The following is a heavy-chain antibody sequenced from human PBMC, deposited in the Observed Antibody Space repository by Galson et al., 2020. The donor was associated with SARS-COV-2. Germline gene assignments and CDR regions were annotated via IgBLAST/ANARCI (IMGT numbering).Heavy chain of an antibody. CDR2: INTSGNT. CDR3: ARESGEFVSGSYRRFDY. Sequence: SETLSLTCSVSGDSINSYFCSWIRQPAGKGLEWIGRINTSGNTKYNPSLKNRVTMSVDTSKNQFSLKVSSVTAADTAVYYCARESGEFVSGSYRRFDYWGQGTLVTVSS. J-gene: IGHJ4*02. D-gene: IGHD3-10*01. V-gene: IGHV4-4*07. CDR1: GDSINSYF.